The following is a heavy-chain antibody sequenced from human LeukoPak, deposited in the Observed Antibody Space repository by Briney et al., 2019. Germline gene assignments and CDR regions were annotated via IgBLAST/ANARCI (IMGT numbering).Heavy chain of an antibody. CDR2: INPNSGGT. CDR3: ASLGDGYIEFDY. CDR1: GYTFTGYY. J-gene: IGHJ4*02. V-gene: IGHV1-2*06. Sequence: ASVKVPCKASGYTFTGYYMHWVRQAPGQGLEWMGRINPNSGGTNYAQKFQGRVTMTRDTSISTAYMELSRLRSDDTAVYYYASLGDGYIEFDYWGQGTLVTVSS. D-gene: IGHD5-24*01.